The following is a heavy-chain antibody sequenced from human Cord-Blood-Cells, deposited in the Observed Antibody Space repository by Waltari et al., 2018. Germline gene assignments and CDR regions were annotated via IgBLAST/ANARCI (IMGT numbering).Heavy chain of an antibody. CDR3: ARYGSGSYYFFIDY. CDR2: ISSSSSYI. D-gene: IGHD3-10*01. Sequence: EVQLVESGGGLVKPGGSLRLSCAASGFTFSSYSMNWVRQAPGKGLEWVASISSSSSYIYYAASVKGRFTISRDNAKNSLYLQMNSLRAEDTAVYYCARYGSGSYYFFIDYWGQGTLVTVSS. V-gene: IGHV3-21*01. J-gene: IGHJ4*02. CDR1: GFTFSSYS.